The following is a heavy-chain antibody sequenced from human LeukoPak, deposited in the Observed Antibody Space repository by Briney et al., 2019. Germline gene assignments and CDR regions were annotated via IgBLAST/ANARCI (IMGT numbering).Heavy chain of an antibody. CDR2: IYYSGST. CDR1: GGSISSYY. J-gene: IGHJ4*02. Sequence: PSETLSLTCTVSGGSISSYYWSWIRQPPGKGLEWIGYIYYSGSTNYNPSLKSRVTISVDTSKNQFSLKLSSVTAADTAVYYCARVGELRGFDYWGQGTLVTVSS. D-gene: IGHD1-26*01. CDR3: ARVGELRGFDY. V-gene: IGHV4-59*01.